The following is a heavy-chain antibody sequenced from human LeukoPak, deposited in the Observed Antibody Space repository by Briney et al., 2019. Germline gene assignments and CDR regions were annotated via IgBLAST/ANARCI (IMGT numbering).Heavy chain of an antibody. CDR1: GGSISSSSYY. CDR2: IYYSGST. J-gene: IGHJ3*02. D-gene: IGHD3-16*02. V-gene: IGHV4-39*01. CDR3: ARRDYDYVWGSYRPTGNAFDI. Sequence: PSETLSLTCTVSGGSISSSSYYWGWIRQPPGKGLEWIGSIYYSGSTYYNPSLKSRVTISVDTSKNQFSLKLSSVTAADTAVYYCARRDYDYVWGSYRPTGNAFDIWGQGTMVTVSS.